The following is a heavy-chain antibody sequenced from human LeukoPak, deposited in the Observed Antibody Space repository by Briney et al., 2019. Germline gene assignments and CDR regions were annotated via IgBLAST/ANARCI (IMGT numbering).Heavy chain of an antibody. CDR1: GFTFSDYY. CDR2: ISSSSRST. D-gene: IGHD5-12*01. CDR3: SSGYESDYFFYYGMDV. J-gene: IGHJ6*02. V-gene: IGHV3-11*06. Sequence: GGSLRLSCAASGFTFSDYYMSWIRQAPGKGLEWVSYISSSSRSTTYADSVKGRFTISRDNAKNSLYLQMNGLRAEDTAVYYCSSGYESDYFFYYGMDVWGQGTTVTVSS.